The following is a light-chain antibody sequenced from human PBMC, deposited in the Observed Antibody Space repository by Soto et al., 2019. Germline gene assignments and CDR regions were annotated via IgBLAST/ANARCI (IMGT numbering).Light chain of an antibody. CDR3: QSYDSSLSGSTV. CDR2: GNS. J-gene: IGLJ1*01. Sequence: QSVLTQPPSVAGAPGQRVTISCTGSSSNIGAGYDVHWYQQLPGTAPKLLIYGNSNRHSGVPDRFSGSKSGTSASLAITGLQAEDEADYYCQSYDSSLSGSTVFGTGTKLTVL. CDR1: SSNIGAGYD. V-gene: IGLV1-40*01.